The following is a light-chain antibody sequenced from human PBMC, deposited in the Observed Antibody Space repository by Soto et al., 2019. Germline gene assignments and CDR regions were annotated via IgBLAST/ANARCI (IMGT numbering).Light chain of an antibody. V-gene: IGKV3-20*01. Sequence: EVVLTQSPGTLSLSPRERATLSCRASQSVSNNYLAWYQHKPGQAPRLLIYGASNRAPGIPDRFSGSGSGPDFPLTISRLEPEDFPLYYCQQYAPSPRTFGQGTLVEVK. J-gene: IGKJ1*01. CDR2: GAS. CDR1: QSVSNNY. CDR3: QQYAPSPRT.